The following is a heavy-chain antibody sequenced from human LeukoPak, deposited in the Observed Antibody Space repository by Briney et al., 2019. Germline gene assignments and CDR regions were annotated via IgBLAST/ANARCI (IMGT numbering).Heavy chain of an antibody. J-gene: IGHJ6*03. CDR1: GFMFSSYI. Sequence: PGGSLRLSCAGSGFMFSSYIMNSVRQAPGTGLEWISYISSSSTPKYYADSVKGRFAISRDNANNSLYLEMNSLRAEDTAVYYCARGQGIAADNFYYYMDVWGKGATVTVSS. CDR3: ARGQGIAADNFYYYMDV. D-gene: IGHD6-25*01. V-gene: IGHV3-48*04. CDR2: ISSSSTPK.